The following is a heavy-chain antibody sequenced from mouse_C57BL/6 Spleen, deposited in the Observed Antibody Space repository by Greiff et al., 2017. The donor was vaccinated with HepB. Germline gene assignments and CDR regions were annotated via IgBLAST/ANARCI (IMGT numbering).Heavy chain of an antibody. Sequence: EVKLQESGGGLVKPGGSLKLSCAASGFTFSDYGMHWVRQAPEKGLEWVAYISSGSSTIYYADTVKGRFTISRDNAKNTLFLQMTSLRSEDTAMYYCARQDGNYRYWYFDVWGTGTTVTVSS. CDR1: GFTFSDYG. V-gene: IGHV5-17*01. J-gene: IGHJ1*03. D-gene: IGHD2-1*01. CDR3: ARQDGNYRYWYFDV. CDR2: ISSGSSTI.